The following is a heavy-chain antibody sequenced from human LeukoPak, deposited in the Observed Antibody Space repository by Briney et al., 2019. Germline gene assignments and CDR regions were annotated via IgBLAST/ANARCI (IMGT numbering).Heavy chain of an antibody. CDR2: IYYSGST. J-gene: IGHJ4*02. D-gene: IGHD4-17*01. Sequence: SETLSLTCNVSGGSISSSSYYWGWIRQPPGKGLEWIGSIYYSGSTYYNPSLKSRVTISVDTSKNQFSLKLSSVTAADTAVYYCARLYGDYVANDYWGQGTLVTVSS. V-gene: IGHV4-39*01. CDR1: GGSISSSSYY. CDR3: ARLYGDYVANDY.